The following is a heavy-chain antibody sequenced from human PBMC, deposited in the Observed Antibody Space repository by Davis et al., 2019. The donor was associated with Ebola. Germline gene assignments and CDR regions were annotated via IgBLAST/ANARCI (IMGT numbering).Heavy chain of an antibody. V-gene: IGHV4-4*08. CDR1: GGSIGTYY. Sequence: SETLSLTCTVSGGSIGTYYWAWIRQRPGKGLEWVGYIYSGITNFNPSLKSRGTISVDTSKNQFSLKLSSVTAADTAVYYCARAARQCGPRCYFESWGQGTLVTVSS. J-gene: IGHJ4*02. D-gene: IGHD6-19*01. CDR2: IYSGIT. CDR3: ARAARQCGPRCYFES.